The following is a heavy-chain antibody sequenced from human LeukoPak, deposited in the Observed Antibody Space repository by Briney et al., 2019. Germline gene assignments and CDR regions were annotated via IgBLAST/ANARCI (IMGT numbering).Heavy chain of an antibody. D-gene: IGHD4-17*01. V-gene: IGHV4-59*08. CDR3: ARYRDGDRDISLDI. J-gene: IGHJ4*02. CDR2: INYRGTT. Sequence: SETLSLTCTVSGDSITSDYWSWIRQPPGKGLEWIGFINYRGTTSYNPSLTSRVAISRDMSKNQFALNLSSVSAADTAVYYCARYRDGDRDISLDIWAQGTLVTVSS. CDR1: GDSITSDY.